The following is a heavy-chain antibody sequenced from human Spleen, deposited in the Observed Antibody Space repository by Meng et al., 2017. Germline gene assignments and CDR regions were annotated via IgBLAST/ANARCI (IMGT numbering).Heavy chain of an antibody. J-gene: IGHJ4*02. V-gene: IGHV3-64*02. CDR1: GFTFSSYA. D-gene: IGHD2-15*01. CDR3: ARGKQISDY. CDR2: ISSNGGST. Sequence: GESLKISCAASGFTFSSYAMHWVRQAPGKGLEYVSAISSNGGSTYYADSVKGRFTISRDNSKNTLYLQMGSLRAEDTAVYYCARGKQISDYWGQGTLVTVSS.